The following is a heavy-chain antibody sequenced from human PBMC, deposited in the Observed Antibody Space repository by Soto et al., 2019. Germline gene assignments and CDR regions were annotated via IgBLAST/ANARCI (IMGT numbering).Heavy chain of an antibody. V-gene: IGHV4-59*08. Sequence: SETLSLTCTVSGGSISSYYWSWIRQPPGKGLEWIGHIYYSGSTNYNPSLKSRVTISVDTSKNQFSLELRSVIAADTPVYYCVRGWYKYFDFWGRRTLVTTSS. CDR3: VRGWYKYFDF. D-gene: IGHD1-1*01. CDR2: IYYSGST. CDR1: GGSISSYY. J-gene: IGHJ2*01.